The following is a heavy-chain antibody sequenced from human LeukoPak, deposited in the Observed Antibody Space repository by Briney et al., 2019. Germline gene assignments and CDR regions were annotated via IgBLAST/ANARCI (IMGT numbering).Heavy chain of an antibody. D-gene: IGHD3-22*01. J-gene: IGHJ4*02. CDR2: INPSGGST. Sequence: ASVKVSCKASGYTVTSYYMHWVRQAPGQGLEWMGIINPSGGSTSYAQKFQGRVTMTRDMSTSTVYMEQSGLRSEDTAVYYCARSYRGRITMIVAPYYFDYWGQGTLVTVSS. CDR3: ARSYRGRITMIVAPYYFDY. V-gene: IGHV1-46*01. CDR1: GYTVTSYY.